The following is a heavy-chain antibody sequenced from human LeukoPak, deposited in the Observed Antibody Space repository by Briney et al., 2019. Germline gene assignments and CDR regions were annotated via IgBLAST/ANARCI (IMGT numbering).Heavy chain of an antibody. CDR2: ISSSGSTI. Sequence: PGGSLRLSCAASRFTFSDYYMSWIRQAPGKGLEWVSYISSSGSTIYYADSVKGRFTISRDNAKNPLYLQMNSLRAEDTAVYYCARGYCSGGSCFDAFDIWGQGTMVTVSS. J-gene: IGHJ3*02. CDR1: RFTFSDYY. D-gene: IGHD2-15*01. CDR3: ARGYCSGGSCFDAFDI. V-gene: IGHV3-11*01.